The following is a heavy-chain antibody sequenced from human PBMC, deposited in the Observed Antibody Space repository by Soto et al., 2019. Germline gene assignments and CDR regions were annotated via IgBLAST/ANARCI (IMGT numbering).Heavy chain of an antibody. CDR1: GGSFSGYY. D-gene: IGHD2-2*01. J-gene: IGHJ4*02. CDR2: VNHSGTT. Sequence: QVQLQQWGAGLLKPSETLSLTCAVYGGSFSGYYWTWIRQSPEKGLEWIGEVNHSGTTYYNPSLKNRVTISVHTPKNQFTLKMSSVTPADTAVYYCARGIGYCSSINCYSSRRLRFDSWGQGTLVTVSS. CDR3: ARGIGYCSSINCYSSRRLRFDS. V-gene: IGHV4-34*01.